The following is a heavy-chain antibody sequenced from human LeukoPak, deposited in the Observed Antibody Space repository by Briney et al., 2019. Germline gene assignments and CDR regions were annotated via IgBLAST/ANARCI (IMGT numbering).Heavy chain of an antibody. Sequence: GASVKVSCKASGYTFTSYGISWVRQAPGQGLEWMGWISAYNGNTNYAQKFQGRVTITTDESTSTAYMELSSLRSEDTAVYYCARGPQNTAMVWELDYWGQGTLVTVSS. J-gene: IGHJ4*02. CDR1: GYTFTSYG. CDR2: ISAYNGNT. D-gene: IGHD5-18*01. CDR3: ARGPQNTAMVWELDY. V-gene: IGHV1-18*01.